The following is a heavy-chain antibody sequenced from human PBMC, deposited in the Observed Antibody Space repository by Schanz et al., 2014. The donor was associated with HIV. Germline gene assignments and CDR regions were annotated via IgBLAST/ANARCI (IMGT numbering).Heavy chain of an antibody. J-gene: IGHJ4*02. D-gene: IGHD2-15*01. Sequence: QVQLVESGGGVVQPGRSLRLSCTASGFTFSSYAMHWVRQAPGKGLEWVAVISYDGSNKYYADSVKGRFTMSRDNSKNTLSLQMDSLRVDDTAIYYCAKRSGRSFGYFDSWGQGTLVTVSS. CDR2: ISYDGSNK. V-gene: IGHV3-33*05. CDR1: GFTFSSYA. CDR3: AKRSGRSFGYFDS.